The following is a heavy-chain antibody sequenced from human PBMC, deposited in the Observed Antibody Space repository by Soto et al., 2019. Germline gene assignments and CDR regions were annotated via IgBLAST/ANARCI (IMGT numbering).Heavy chain of an antibody. CDR1: GYTFTSYD. D-gene: IGHD6-13*01. J-gene: IGHJ3*02. CDR3: AIPTAAGPHFDAFDI. CDR2: MNPNSGNT. Sequence: ASVKVSCKASGYTFTSYDINWVRQATGQGHEWMGWMNPNSGNTGYAQKFQGRVTMTRNTSISTAYMELSSLRSEDTAVYYCAIPTAAGPHFDAFDIWGQGTMVT. V-gene: IGHV1-8*01.